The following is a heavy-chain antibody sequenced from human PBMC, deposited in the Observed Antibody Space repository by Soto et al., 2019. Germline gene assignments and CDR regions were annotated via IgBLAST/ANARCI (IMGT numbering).Heavy chain of an antibody. CDR3: ARAQTTVVTHNWFDP. CDR1: GGSISSGDYY. D-gene: IGHD4-17*01. J-gene: IGHJ5*02. CDR2: IYYSGST. V-gene: IGHV4-30-4*01. Sequence: SETLSLTCTVSGGSISSGDYYWSWIRQPPGKGLEWIGYIYYSGSTYYNPSLKSRVTISVDTSKNQFSLKLSSVTAADTAVYYCARAQTTVVTHNWFDPWGHGTLVTVSS.